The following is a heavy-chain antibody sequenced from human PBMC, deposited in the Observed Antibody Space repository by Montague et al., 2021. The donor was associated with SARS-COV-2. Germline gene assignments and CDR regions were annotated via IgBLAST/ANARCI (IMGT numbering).Heavy chain of an antibody. Sequence: SLRLSCAASGFTFSSYAVSWVRQAPGKGLEWVSVIYSGSSSTWYADSVKGRFTISRDNPKNTLYLHMNSLRVDDTAVYYCAKGFQPYSYESSGFYTFDXWGQGTLVTVSS. J-gene: IGHJ4*02. V-gene: IGHV3-23*03. D-gene: IGHD3-22*01. CDR1: GFTFSSYA. CDR2: IYSGSSST. CDR3: AKGFQPYSYESSGFYTFDX.